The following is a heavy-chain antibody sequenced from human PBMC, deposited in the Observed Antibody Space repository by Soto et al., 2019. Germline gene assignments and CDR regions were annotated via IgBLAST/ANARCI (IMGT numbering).Heavy chain of an antibody. J-gene: IGHJ4*02. V-gene: IGHV3-23*01. CDR1: GFTFSSYA. D-gene: IGHD6-6*01. CDR2: ISGRGGST. CDR3: AKVPIRRLLPYSSSANVGN. Sequence: PRGSLRLSCAASGFTFSSYAMSWVRQAPGKGLEWVSAISGRGGSTYYADSVKGRITISRDNSKNTQYLQMNSLRAEDTAVYYCAKVPIRRLLPYSSSANVGNWGQGTLVTVSS.